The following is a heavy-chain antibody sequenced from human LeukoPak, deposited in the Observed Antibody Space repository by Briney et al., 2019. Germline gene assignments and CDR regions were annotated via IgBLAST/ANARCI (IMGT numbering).Heavy chain of an antibody. D-gene: IGHD5-18*01. CDR1: GFTVSSNY. V-gene: IGHV3-66*01. CDR2: IYSGGST. Sequence: GGSLRLSCAASGFTVSSNYMNWVRHAPGKGLEWVSVIYSGGSTYYADSVKGRFTISRDISKNTLYLQMNSLRAEDTAVYYCASYSYGYFFDYWGQGTLVTVSS. J-gene: IGHJ4*02. CDR3: ASYSYGYFFDY.